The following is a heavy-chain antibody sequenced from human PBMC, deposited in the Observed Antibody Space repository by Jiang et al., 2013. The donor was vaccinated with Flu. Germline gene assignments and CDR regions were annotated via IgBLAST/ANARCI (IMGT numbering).Heavy chain of an antibody. CDR1: GPSIDSGHSS. J-gene: IGHJ6*02. CDR3: AVGAGVPTSHYYYYPMDV. Sequence: GPGLVKPSQTLSLTCTVSGPSIDSGHSSYTWIRQPAGKALEWIGLIYTSGSTHYNPSLRSRVTISIDASKNQFSLKLTSVTAADTAVYYCAVGAGVPTSHYYYYPMDVWGQGTTVTVSS. CDR2: IYTSGST. V-gene: IGHV4-61*02. D-gene: IGHD5-12*01.